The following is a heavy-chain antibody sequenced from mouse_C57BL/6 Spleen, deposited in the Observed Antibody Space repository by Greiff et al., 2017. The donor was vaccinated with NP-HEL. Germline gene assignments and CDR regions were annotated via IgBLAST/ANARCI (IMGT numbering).Heavy chain of an antibody. J-gene: IGHJ2*01. V-gene: IGHV5-17*01. CDR2: ISSGSSTI. CDR3: ATYSNLYFDY. Sequence: EVMLVESGGGLVKPGGSLKLSCAASGFTFSDYGMHWVRQAPEKGLEWVAYISSGSSTIYYADTVKGRFTISRDNAKNTLFLQMTSLRSEDTAMYYCATYSNLYFDYWGQGTTLTVSS. D-gene: IGHD2-5*01. CDR1: GFTFSDYG.